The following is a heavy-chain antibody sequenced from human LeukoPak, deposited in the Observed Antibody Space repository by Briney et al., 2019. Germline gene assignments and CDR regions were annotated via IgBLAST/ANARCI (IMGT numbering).Heavy chain of an antibody. V-gene: IGHV3-30*02. J-gene: IGHJ3*01. CDR3: AKYYGSGSYYYLIYAFDV. CDR2: IRYDGSNK. Sequence: GGSLRLSCAASGFTFSSYGMHWVRQAPGKGLEWVAFIRYDGSNKYYADSVKGRFTISRDNSKNTLYLQMNSLRAEDTAVYYCAKYYGSGSYYYLIYAFDVWGQGTMVTVSS. D-gene: IGHD3-10*01. CDR1: GFTFSSYG.